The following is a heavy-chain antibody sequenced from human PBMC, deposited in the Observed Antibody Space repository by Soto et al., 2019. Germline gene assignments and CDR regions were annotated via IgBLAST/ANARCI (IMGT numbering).Heavy chain of an antibody. CDR3: ARHDCISSSCYYYYYYGMDV. CDR1: GGTFSSYA. J-gene: IGHJ6*02. Sequence: SVKVSCKASGGTFSSYAISWVRQAPGQGLEWMGGIIPTFDTANYAQKFQGRVTITADESTSTAYMELSSLRSEDTAVYYCARHDCISSSCYYYYYYGMDVWGQGTTVTVSS. V-gene: IGHV1-69*13. D-gene: IGHD2-15*01. CDR2: IIPTFDTA.